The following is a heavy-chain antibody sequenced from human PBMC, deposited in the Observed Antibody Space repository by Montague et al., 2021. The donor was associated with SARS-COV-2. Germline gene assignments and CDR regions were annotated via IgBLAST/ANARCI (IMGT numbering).Heavy chain of an antibody. J-gene: IGHJ6*02. CDR2: IYYSGST. V-gene: IGHV4-59*01. CDR3: ARDKPDYDFWPGYGRDV. D-gene: IGHD3-3*01. CDR1: GGSISSYY. Sequence: SETLSLTCTVSGGSISSYYWSWIRQPPGKGLEWIGYIYYSGSTNYNPSLKSRVTISVDTSKNQFSLKLSSVTAADTAVYYCARDKPDYDFWPGYGRDVWGQGTTVTVSS.